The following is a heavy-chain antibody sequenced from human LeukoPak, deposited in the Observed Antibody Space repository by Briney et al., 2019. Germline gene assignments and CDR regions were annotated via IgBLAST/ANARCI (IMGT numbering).Heavy chain of an antibody. V-gene: IGHV3-30*04. J-gene: IGHJ4*02. CDR3: ASEYGYSYGHRYDY. D-gene: IGHD5-18*01. Sequence: GGSLRLSCAASGFTFSSYAMHWVRQAPGKGLEWVAVISYDGSNKYYADSVKGRFTISRDNSKNTLYLQMNSLRAEDTAVYYCASEYGYSYGHRYDYWGQGTLVTVSS. CDR2: ISYDGSNK. CDR1: GFTFSSYA.